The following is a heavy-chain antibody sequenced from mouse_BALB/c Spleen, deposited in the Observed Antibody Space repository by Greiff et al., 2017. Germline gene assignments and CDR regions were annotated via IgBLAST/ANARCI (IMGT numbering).Heavy chain of an antibody. Sequence: VQLKESGAELVKPGASVKLSCTASGFNIKDTYMHWVKQRPEQGLEWIGRIDPANGNTKYDPKFQGKATITADTSSNTAYLQLSSLTSEDTAVYYCALIYYDYDGAAGFAYWGQGTLVTVSA. CDR3: ALIYYDYDGAAGFAY. CDR2: IDPANGNT. D-gene: IGHD2-4*01. J-gene: IGHJ3*01. CDR1: GFNIKDTY. V-gene: IGHV14-3*02.